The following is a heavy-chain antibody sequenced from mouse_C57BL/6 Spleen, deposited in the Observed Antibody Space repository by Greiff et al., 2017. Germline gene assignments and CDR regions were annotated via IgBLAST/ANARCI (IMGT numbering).Heavy chain of an antibody. CDR3: ATGGPYFDY. V-gene: IGHV1-42*01. D-gene: IGHD3-2*01. Sequence: DVKLVESGPELVKPGASVKISCKASGYSFTGYYMNWVKQSPEKSLEWIGEINPSTGGTTYNQKFKAKATLTVDKSSSTAYMQLKSLTSEDSAVYYCATGGPYFDYWGQGTTLTVSS. CDR2: INPSTGGT. CDR1: GYSFTGYY. J-gene: IGHJ2*01.